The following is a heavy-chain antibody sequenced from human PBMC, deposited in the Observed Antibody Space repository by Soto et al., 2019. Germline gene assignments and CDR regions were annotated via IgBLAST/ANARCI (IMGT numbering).Heavy chain of an antibody. CDR1: GFTFSDHY. D-gene: IGHD3-22*01. Sequence: QVQLVESGGGLVKPGGSLRLSCAASGFTFSDHYMSWIRQAPGKGLEWVSYISSSTFYPNYADSVKGRFSISRDNAKNSLYLQMNSLRAEDTAVYYCATDDSSVLEYFDYWGQGILVTVSS. V-gene: IGHV3-11*06. J-gene: IGHJ4*02. CDR2: ISSSTFYP. CDR3: ATDDSSVLEYFDY.